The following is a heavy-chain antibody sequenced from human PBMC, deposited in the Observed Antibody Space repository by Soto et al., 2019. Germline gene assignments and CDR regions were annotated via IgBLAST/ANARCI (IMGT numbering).Heavy chain of an antibody. CDR3: ARAAYVVLDIAD. CDR2: INPNSGDA. Sequence: SVQVSCKASGYTFTAYAMHWVRQAPGQGLEWMGWINPNSGDATYAQKFQGRVTMTMDTSITTAYMELSSLSYDDTAVYYCARAAYVVLDIADWGYGYLV. V-gene: IGHV1-2*02. CDR1: GYTFTAYA. D-gene: IGHD2-21*01. J-gene: IGHJ4*01.